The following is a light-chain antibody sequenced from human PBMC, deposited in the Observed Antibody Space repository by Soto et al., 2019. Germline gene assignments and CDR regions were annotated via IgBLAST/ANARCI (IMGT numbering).Light chain of an antibody. CDR3: QQYYGDSQT. CDR1: QTISSW. V-gene: IGKV1-5*01. CDR2: RAS. Sequence: DIQMTQSPSTLSGSVGDRVTITCRASQTISSWLDWYQQKPGKAPKLLIYRASRLESGVPSRVSGSGSGTEFTLTISRLQPEDFATYSCQQYYGDSQTFGQATKVDIK. J-gene: IGKJ1*01.